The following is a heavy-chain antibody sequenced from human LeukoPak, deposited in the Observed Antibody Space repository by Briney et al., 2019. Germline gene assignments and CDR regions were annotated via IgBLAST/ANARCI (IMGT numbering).Heavy chain of an antibody. CDR1: GFTFSSYS. V-gene: IGHV3-21*01. CDR2: ISSSSSYI. D-gene: IGHD6-6*01. J-gene: IGHJ4*02. Sequence: PGGSLRLSCAASGFTFSSYSMNWVRQAPGKGLEWVSSISSSSSYIYYADSVKGRFTISRDNAKNSLYLQMNSLRAEDTAVYYCAKDFPGSSSSPYYFDYWGQGTLVTVSS. CDR3: AKDFPGSSSSPYYFDY.